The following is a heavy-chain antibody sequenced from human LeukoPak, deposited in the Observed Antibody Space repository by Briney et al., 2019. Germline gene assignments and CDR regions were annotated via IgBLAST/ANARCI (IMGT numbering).Heavy chain of an antibody. D-gene: IGHD3-10*01. V-gene: IGHV3-11*04. Sequence: GGSLRLSCTASGFTFTDYSMTWIRQAPGKGLEWVSHISNSGRTKFYADSVNGRFTISRDNAKNEMYLQMNSLRAEDTAVYYCAKDYGSGSYYYYYYYMDVWGKGTTVTISS. CDR3: AKDYGSGSYYYYYYYMDV. J-gene: IGHJ6*03. CDR1: GFTFTDYS. CDR2: ISNSGRTK.